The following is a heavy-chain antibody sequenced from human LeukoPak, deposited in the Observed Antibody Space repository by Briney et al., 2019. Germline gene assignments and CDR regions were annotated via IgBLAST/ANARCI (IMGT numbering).Heavy chain of an antibody. J-gene: IGHJ4*02. Sequence: PGGSLRLSCAAAGFTFSSYSMNWVRQAPGRGLEWVSYISSSGDTKYYADSLKGRFTISRDNAKNSLYLRMNSLRDEDTAVYYCARGQFDDCWGQGTLVTVSS. CDR1: GFTFSSYS. D-gene: IGHD3-9*01. CDR3: ARGQFDDC. V-gene: IGHV3-48*02. CDR2: ISSSGDTK.